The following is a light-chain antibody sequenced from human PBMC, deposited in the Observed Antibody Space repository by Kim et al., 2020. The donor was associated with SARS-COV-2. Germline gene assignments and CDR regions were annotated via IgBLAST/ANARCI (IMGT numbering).Light chain of an antibody. Sequence: QPVLTQPSSLSASPGASASLTCTLRSDINIATYKIYWYQQKPGSPPRYLLRYKSDSENQQGFGVSSRFSGSKDGSANAGILLISGLQSEDEADYYCMICHNSAWVFGGGTKLTVL. CDR2: YKSDSEN. CDR3: MICHNSAWV. V-gene: IGLV5-45*03. J-gene: IGLJ3*02. CDR1: SDINIATYK.